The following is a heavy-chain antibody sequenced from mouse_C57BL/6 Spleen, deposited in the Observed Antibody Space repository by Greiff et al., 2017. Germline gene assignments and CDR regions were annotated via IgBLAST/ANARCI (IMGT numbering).Heavy chain of an antibody. CDR1: GFNIKDDY. D-gene: IGHD1-1*01. CDR3: TKNYYGSSGFDY. V-gene: IGHV14-4*01. J-gene: IGHJ2*01. CDR2: IDPENGDT. Sequence: VQLKQSGAELVRPGASVKLSCTASGFNIKDDYMHWVKQRPEQGLEWIGWIDPENGDTEYASKFQGKATITADTSSNTAYLQLSSLTSEDTAVYYCTKNYYGSSGFDYWGQGTTLTVSS.